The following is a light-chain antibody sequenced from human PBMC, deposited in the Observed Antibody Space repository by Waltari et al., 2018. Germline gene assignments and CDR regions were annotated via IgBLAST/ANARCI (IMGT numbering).Light chain of an antibody. V-gene: IGLV2-23*01. CDR2: EGS. Sequence: QSALTQPASVSGSPGQSITISCTGTNSYVGRYNIVPWYQQHPGKAPKLMIYEGSKRPSGVSNRFSGSKSGNTASLTISGLQAEDEADYYCCSYTAGSTWVFGGGTKLTVL. CDR1: NSYVGRYNI. CDR3: CSYTAGSTWV. J-gene: IGLJ3*02.